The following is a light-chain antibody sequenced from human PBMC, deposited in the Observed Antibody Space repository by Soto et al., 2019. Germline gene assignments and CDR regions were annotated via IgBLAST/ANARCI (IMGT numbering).Light chain of an antibody. J-gene: IGLJ1*01. CDR3: CSYAGSYTSYV. V-gene: IGLV2-11*01. CDR2: DVS. CDR1: SSDVESYNL. Sequence: QSVLTQPASVSGSTGQSITISCTGTSSDVESYNLVSWYQQHPGKAPKVMIYDVSKRPSGVPDRFSGSKSGNTASLTLSGLQAEDEADYYCCSYAGSYTSYVFGTGTKVTVL.